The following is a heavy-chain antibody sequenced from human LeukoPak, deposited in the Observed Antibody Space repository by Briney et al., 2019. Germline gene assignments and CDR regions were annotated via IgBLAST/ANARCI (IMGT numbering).Heavy chain of an antibody. CDR1: GFTFSSYS. J-gene: IGHJ4*02. CDR3: ARGIPNGEATRY. D-gene: IGHD5-12*01. Sequence: GGSLRLSCAASGFTFSSYSMNWVRQAPGKGLDWVSSISSSSSYIYYADSVKGRFTTSRDNAKNSLYLQMNSLRAEDTAVYYCARGIPNGEATRYWGQGTLVTVSS. V-gene: IGHV3-21*01. CDR2: ISSSSSYI.